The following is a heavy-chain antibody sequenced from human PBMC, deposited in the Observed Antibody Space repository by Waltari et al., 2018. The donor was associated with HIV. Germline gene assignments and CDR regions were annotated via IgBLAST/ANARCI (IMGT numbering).Heavy chain of an antibody. J-gene: IGHJ4*02. Sequence: QVQLVESGGGLVEPGGSLRLSCSASGFTFPTYAFRRFRQGQGLEWLALIAADGRSQFDTESVQCRFIVSRDNFGNTVYLQINGVDPEDAALYFCARAARQWLIQYWGQGTLVTVSS. V-gene: IGHV3-30*07. CDR2: IAADGRSQ. CDR1: GFTFPTYA. D-gene: IGHD6-19*01. CDR3: ARAARQWLIQY.